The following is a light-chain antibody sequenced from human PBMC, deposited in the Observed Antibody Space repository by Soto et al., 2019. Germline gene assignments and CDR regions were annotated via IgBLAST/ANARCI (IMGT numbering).Light chain of an antibody. CDR1: QDINYF. Sequence: DIQMTQSPSSLSASVGDRVTITCRASQDINYFLAWYQQKPGKVPKLLISAASTLQSGVPARFSGSGSGTDFTLTISSLRPEDFATYYCQKYDGAPQTFGQGTKVDIK. CDR3: QKYDGAPQT. CDR2: AAS. J-gene: IGKJ1*01. V-gene: IGKV1-27*01.